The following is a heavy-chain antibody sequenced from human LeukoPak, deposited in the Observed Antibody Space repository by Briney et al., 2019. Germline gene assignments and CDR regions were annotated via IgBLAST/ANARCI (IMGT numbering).Heavy chain of an antibody. CDR3: ARGPSSGDFDF. V-gene: IGHV1-2*02. Sequence: ASVKVSCKASGYTFTGYYIHWVRQAPGQGLEWMGWINPNSGDTNYAQKFQGRVTTTRDTSISTAYMELSSLRSDDTAVYYCARGPSSGDFDFWGQGALVTVSS. CDR2: INPNSGDT. J-gene: IGHJ4*02. D-gene: IGHD1-26*01. CDR1: GYTFTGYY.